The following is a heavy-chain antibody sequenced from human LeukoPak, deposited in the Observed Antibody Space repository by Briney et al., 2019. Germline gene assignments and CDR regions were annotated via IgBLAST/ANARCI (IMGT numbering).Heavy chain of an antibody. Sequence: SETLSLTCAVYGGSFSDYFWSWIRQPPGKGLEWIGEISHGGSTTYNPSLRSRATISGDTSKKQFSLKLSSVTAADTAVYYCVTYYYGSSAPKRNYWGQGILVTVSS. V-gene: IGHV4-34*01. D-gene: IGHD3-22*01. CDR3: VTYYYGSSAPKRNY. CDR1: GGSFSDYF. CDR2: ISHGGST. J-gene: IGHJ4*02.